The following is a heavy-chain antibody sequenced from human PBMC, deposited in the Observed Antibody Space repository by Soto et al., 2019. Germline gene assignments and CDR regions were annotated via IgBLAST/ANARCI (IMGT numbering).Heavy chain of an antibody. CDR3: ARSEGHYYDSSGYYLNY. CDR2: IWYDGSNK. J-gene: IGHJ4*02. V-gene: IGHV3-33*01. Sequence: GGSLRLSCAASGFTFSSYGMHWVRQAPGKGLEWVAVIWYDGSNKYYADSVKRRFTISRDNSKNTLYLQRNSLRAEATAVYYCARSEGHYYDSSGYYLNYWGQGTLVTVSS. D-gene: IGHD3-22*01. CDR1: GFTFSSYG.